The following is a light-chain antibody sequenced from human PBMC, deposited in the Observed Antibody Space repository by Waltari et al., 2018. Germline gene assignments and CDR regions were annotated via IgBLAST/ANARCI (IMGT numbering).Light chain of an antibody. Sequence: DVVLTQSPLSLPITPGQPASISCRSSQSLVHTNGNTYLSWYQQKPGQPPRLLIYKVCNRDSGVPDRFTGSGAGTDFTLKISRVEADDVGVYYCGQGTHWPPFTFGPGTKLDIK. CDR3: GQGTHWPPFT. CDR1: QSLVHTNGNTY. J-gene: IGKJ3*01. V-gene: IGKV2-30*02. CDR2: KVC.